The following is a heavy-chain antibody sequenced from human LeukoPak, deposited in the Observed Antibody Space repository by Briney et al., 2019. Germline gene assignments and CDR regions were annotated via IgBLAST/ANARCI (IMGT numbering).Heavy chain of an antibody. CDR3: ARSFDY. V-gene: IGHV3-21*01. CDR2: ISSISSYI. CDR1: GFTFSSYS. J-gene: IGHJ4*02. Sequence: GGSLRLSFSPSGFTFSSYSMNWVRQAPGRGLEWVSSISSISSYIYYADSVKGQFTISRDNAKNSLYLQMNSLRAEDTAVYYCARSFDYWGQGTLVTVSS.